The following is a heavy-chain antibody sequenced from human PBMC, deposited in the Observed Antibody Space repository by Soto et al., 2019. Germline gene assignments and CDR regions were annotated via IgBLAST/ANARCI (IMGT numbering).Heavy chain of an antibody. CDR3: ARTKCSGGSCYSWSLDY. CDR1: GGSITTGGYY. Sequence: ASETLSLTCTVSGGSITTGGYYWSWIRQLPGKGLEWIGHRYYSESTYYNPSLKSRVSISLDTSKNQFSLKLSFVTAADTAMYYCARTKCSGGSCYSWSLDYWGQGTPVTVSS. CDR2: RYYSEST. V-gene: IGHV4-31*03. J-gene: IGHJ4*02. D-gene: IGHD2-15*01.